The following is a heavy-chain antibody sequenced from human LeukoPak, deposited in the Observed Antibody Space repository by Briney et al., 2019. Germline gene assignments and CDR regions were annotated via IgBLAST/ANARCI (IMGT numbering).Heavy chain of an antibody. D-gene: IGHD4-23*01. CDR3: ARSLRWPWYFDL. V-gene: IGHV3-30-3*01. Sequence: PGGSLRLSCAASGFTFSNYWMHWVRQAPGKGLEWVAVISYDGSNKYYADSVKGRFTISRDNSKNTLYLQMNSLRAEDTAVYYCARSLRWPWYFDLWGRGTLVTVSS. J-gene: IGHJ2*01. CDR1: GFTFSNYW. CDR2: ISYDGSNK.